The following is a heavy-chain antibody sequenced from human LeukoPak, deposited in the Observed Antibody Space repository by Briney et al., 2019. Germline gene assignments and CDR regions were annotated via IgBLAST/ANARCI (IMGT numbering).Heavy chain of an antibody. CDR2: ISVSGGST. CDR1: GFTFSSYA. D-gene: IGHD3-10*01. Sequence: GGSLRLSCAASGFTFSSYAMTWVRQAPGKGLEWVSTISVSGGSTYYTDSVKGRFTISRDNSKNTLYLQMNSLRAEDTAVYYCANGGFYYNSGSYLGNWFDPWGQGTLVTVSS. CDR3: ANGGFYYNSGSYLGNWFDP. V-gene: IGHV3-23*01. J-gene: IGHJ5*02.